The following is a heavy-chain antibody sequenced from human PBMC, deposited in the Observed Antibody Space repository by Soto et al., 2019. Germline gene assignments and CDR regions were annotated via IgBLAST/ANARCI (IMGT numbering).Heavy chain of an antibody. Sequence: NPSETLSLTCTVSGGFVNSDTHSWSWIRQTPGKRLEWIGFIYSGGSTKNPSLRSRVTMSADTSKNQFSLKLRSVIVADTAVYHCARFVRSCSATTCSTRADVWGQGITVTVSS. V-gene: IGHV4-61*01. J-gene: IGHJ6*02. CDR3: ARFVRSCSATTCSTRADV. CDR1: GGFVNSDTHS. D-gene: IGHD2-2*01. CDR2: IYSGGST.